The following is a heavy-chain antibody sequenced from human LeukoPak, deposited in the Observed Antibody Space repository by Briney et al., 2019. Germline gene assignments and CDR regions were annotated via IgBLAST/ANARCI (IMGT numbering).Heavy chain of an antibody. Sequence: GGSLRLSCAVSGFTFSSYWMHWVRQAPGKGLVWVSVISQDGTTTSYADSVRGRFTVSRDNAKNTLYLQMNSLRAEDTAVYYCARVRAANSHNHYYDSSGYYYVGAFDIWGQGTMVTVSS. J-gene: IGHJ3*02. CDR3: ARVRAANSHNHYYDSSGYYYVGAFDI. CDR1: GFTFSSYW. CDR2: ISQDGTTT. V-gene: IGHV3-74*01. D-gene: IGHD3-22*01.